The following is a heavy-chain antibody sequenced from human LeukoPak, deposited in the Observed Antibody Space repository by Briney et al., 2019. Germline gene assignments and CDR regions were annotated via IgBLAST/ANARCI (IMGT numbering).Heavy chain of an antibody. CDR1: GGSISSGSYY. Sequence: SETLSLTCTVSGGSISSGSYYWGWIRQPPGKGLEWIGNIYYSGSTYYNPSLKSRVSISVDTSKNQFSLKLSSVTAADTAVYYCARADVFIAVAGPQEKIFDYWGQGTLVTVSS. CDR2: IYYSGST. CDR3: ARADVFIAVAGPQEKIFDY. J-gene: IGHJ4*02. V-gene: IGHV4-39*01. D-gene: IGHD6-19*01.